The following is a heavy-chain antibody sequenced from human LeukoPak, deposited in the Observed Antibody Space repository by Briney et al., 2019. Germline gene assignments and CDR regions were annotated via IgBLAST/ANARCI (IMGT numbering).Heavy chain of an antibody. CDR3: ARVQQQLVGYYYYYMDV. V-gene: IGHV1-69*05. D-gene: IGHD6-13*01. CDR2: IIPIFGTA. CDR1: GGTFSSYA. Sequence: SVKVSCKASGGTFSSYAISWVRQAPGQELEWMGGIIPIFGTANYAQKFQGRVTITTDESTSTAYMELSSLRSEDTAVYYCARVQQQLVGYYYYYMDVWGKGTTVTVSS. J-gene: IGHJ6*03.